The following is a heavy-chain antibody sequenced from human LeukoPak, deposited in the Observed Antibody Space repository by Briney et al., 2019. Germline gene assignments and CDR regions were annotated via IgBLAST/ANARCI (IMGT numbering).Heavy chain of an antibody. V-gene: IGHV3-53*01. J-gene: IGHJ4*02. CDR2: IYSGGST. CDR1: GFTVSSNY. Sequence: GGSLRLSCAASGFTVSSNYMSWVRQAPGKWLEWVSVIYSGGSTYYADSVKGRFTISRDNSKNTLYLQMNSLRAEDTAVYYCARAAYYDILTGYYTSYYFDYWGQGTMVTVSS. CDR3: ARAAYYDILTGYYTSYYFDY. D-gene: IGHD3-9*01.